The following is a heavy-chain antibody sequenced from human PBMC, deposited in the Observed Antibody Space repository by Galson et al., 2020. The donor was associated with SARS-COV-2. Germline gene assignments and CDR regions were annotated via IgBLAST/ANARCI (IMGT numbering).Heavy chain of an antibody. V-gene: IGHV3-30*18. CDR2: ISYDGSNK. CDR3: AKDQYSHGAQGYFDY. Sequence: TGGSLRLSCAASGFTFSSYGMHWVRQAPGKGLEWVAVISYDGSNKYYADSVKGRFTISRDNSKNTLYLQMNSLRAEDTAVYYCAKDQYSHGAQGYFDYWGQGTLVTVSS. CDR1: GFTFSSYG. D-gene: IGHD5-18*01. J-gene: IGHJ4*02.